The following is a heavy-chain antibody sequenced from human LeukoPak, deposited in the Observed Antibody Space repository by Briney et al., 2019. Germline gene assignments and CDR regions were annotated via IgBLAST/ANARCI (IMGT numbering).Heavy chain of an antibody. V-gene: IGHV4-59*01. Sequence: SETLSLTCTVSGGSISSCYWSWIRQPPGKGLEWIGYIYYSGSTNYKPSLKSRVTISVETSKNQFSLKLRSVTAADTAVYYCARVTGYMIEDYFDYWGQGTLVTVSS. CDR1: GGSISSCY. CDR2: IYYSGST. CDR3: ARVTGYMIEDYFDY. D-gene: IGHD3-22*01. J-gene: IGHJ4*02.